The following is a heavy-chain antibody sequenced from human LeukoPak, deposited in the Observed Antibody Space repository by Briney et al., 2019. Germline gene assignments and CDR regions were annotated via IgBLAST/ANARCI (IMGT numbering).Heavy chain of an antibody. Sequence: PSETLSLTCTVSGGSISSYYWSWIRQPPGKGLEWIGYFYYSGNTNYNPSLKSRVTISVDTSKNQFSLKLSSVTAADTAVYYCARQGVKDYGYNWFDPWGQGTLVTVSS. CDR1: GGSISSYY. J-gene: IGHJ5*02. CDR3: ARQGVKDYGYNWFDP. D-gene: IGHD4-17*01. CDR2: FYYSGNT. V-gene: IGHV4-59*08.